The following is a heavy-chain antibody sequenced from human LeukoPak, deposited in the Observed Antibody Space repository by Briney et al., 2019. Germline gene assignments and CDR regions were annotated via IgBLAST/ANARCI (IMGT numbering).Heavy chain of an antibody. J-gene: IGHJ5*02. CDR1: GGSISSYY. CDR2: IYYSGST. CDR3: ARHSTRIAVALLVDWFDP. D-gene: IGHD6-19*01. V-gene: IGHV4-59*05. Sequence: SETLSLTCTVSGGSISSYYWSWIRQPPGKGLEWIGSIYYSGSTYYNPSLKSRVTISVDTSKNQFSLKLSSVTAADTAVYYCARHSTRIAVALLVDWFDPWGQGTLVTVSS.